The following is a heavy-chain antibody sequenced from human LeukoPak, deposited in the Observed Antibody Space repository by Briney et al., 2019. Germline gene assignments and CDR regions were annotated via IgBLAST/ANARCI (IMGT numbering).Heavy chain of an antibody. CDR3: AKRDGYPSYHFDY. V-gene: IGHV3-23*01. CDR1: GLLFTRYA. Sequence: GGSLRLSCAASGLLFTRYAMTWVRQAPGKGLEWVSTITNSGDNTLCADSVKGRFTISRDNSKNTLYLQMNSLRVEDTAVYYCAKRDGYPSYHFDYWGQGTLVTVSS. J-gene: IGHJ4*02. CDR2: ITNSGDNT. D-gene: IGHD5-24*01.